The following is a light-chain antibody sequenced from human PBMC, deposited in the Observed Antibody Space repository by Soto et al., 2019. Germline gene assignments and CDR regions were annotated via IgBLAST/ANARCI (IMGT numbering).Light chain of an antibody. J-gene: IGLJ2*01. CDR1: SSNIGNNY. V-gene: IGLV1-51*01. Sequence: QSVLTQPPSVSAAPGQKVTISCSGSSSNIGNNYVSWYQHLPGTAPKLLIYDNNKRPSGIPDRFSGSKSGTSATLGITGLQTGDEADYYCGTWDSSLSVEVFGGGTKLTVL. CDR2: DNN. CDR3: GTWDSSLSVEV.